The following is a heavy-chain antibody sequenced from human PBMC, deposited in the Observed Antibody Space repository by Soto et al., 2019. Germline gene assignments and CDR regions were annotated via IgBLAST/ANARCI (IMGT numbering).Heavy chain of an antibody. J-gene: IGHJ5*02. Sequence: SETLSLTCFVSGYSITAGGYYWSWIRHHPGKGLEWIGSFYSSGSIIYNPSLRSRVSISGDTSSNQFSMSLTSVTAADTARYYCARTYSSGSGWFHPWGQGTLVTVSS. CDR1: GYSITAGGYY. V-gene: IGHV4-31*03. D-gene: IGHD6-19*01. CDR3: ARTYSSGSGWFHP. CDR2: FYSSGSI.